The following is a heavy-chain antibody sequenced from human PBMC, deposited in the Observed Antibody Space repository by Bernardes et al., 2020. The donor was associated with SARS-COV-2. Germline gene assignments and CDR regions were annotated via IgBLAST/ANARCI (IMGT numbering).Heavy chain of an antibody. Sequence: SESLSLTCTVSGDSISSYYLSWIRQPPGKGLEWIGYISDSGSTNYNPSLKSRVTISLDTSKNQSPLKVTSVHAADTAVYYCARGGQGVIITSPYYYGMDVWGQGTTVTVSS. CDR1: GDSISSYY. V-gene: IGHV4-59*01. D-gene: IGHD3-10*01. J-gene: IGHJ6*01. CDR2: ISDSGST. CDR3: ARGGQGVIITSPYYYGMDV.